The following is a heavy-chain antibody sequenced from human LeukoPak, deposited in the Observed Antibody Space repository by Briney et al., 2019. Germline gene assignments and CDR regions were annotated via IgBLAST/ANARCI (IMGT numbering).Heavy chain of an antibody. Sequence: PGGSLRLSCAASGFTFSDYSMSWIRQAPGKGLEWVSYIRSSGNTIYYADSVKGRFTISRDNAKNSLYLQMNSLRAEDTAVYYCARDGYCSGSSCYSTTDYWGQGTLVTVSS. CDR1: GFTFSDYS. D-gene: IGHD2-15*01. J-gene: IGHJ4*02. CDR3: ARDGYCSGSSCYSTTDY. CDR2: IRSSGNTI. V-gene: IGHV3-11*04.